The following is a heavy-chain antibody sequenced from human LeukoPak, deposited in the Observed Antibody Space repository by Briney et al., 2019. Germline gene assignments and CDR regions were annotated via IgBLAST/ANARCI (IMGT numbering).Heavy chain of an antibody. Sequence: GGSLRLSCAASGFTFSSYAMSWVRQAPGKGLEWVAVMWSDGIRKYYTDSVKGRFTVSRDTSKNTQYLEMSSLRVEDTAVYYCTRDADTSGHYDIFDIWGQGTMVTVSS. CDR2: MWSDGIRK. CDR3: TRDADTSGHYDIFDI. J-gene: IGHJ3*02. D-gene: IGHD6-19*01. CDR1: GFTFSSYA. V-gene: IGHV3-33*08.